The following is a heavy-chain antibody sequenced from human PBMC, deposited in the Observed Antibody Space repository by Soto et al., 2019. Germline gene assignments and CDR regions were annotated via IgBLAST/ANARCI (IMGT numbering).Heavy chain of an antibody. J-gene: IGHJ6*02. CDR2: ISYDGSNK. V-gene: IGHV3-30*18. CDR1: GFTFSSYG. Sequence: GGSLRLSCAASGFTFSSYGMHWVRQAPGKGLEWVAVISYDGSNKYYADSVKGRFTISRDNSKNTLYLQMNSLRAEDTAVYYCANSQENLPSVVVIREAGMDVWGQGTTVTVSS. D-gene: IGHD3-22*01. CDR3: ANSQENLPSVVVIREAGMDV.